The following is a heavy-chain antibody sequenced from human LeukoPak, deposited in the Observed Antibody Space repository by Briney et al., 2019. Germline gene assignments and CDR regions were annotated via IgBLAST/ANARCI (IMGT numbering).Heavy chain of an antibody. J-gene: IGHJ4*02. CDR3: AREGVPAAALFDY. V-gene: IGHV4-39*07. CDR2: IYHSGST. CDR1: GGSISSSSYY. Sequence: SETLSLTCTVSGGSISSSSYYWGWIRQPPGKGLEWIGSIYHSGSTNYNPSLKSRVTISVDKSKNQFSLKLSSVTAADTAVYHCAREGVPAAALFDYWGQGTLVTVSS. D-gene: IGHD2-2*01.